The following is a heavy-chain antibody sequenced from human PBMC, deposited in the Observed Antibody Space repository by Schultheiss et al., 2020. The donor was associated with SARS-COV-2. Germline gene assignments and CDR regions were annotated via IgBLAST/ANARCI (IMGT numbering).Heavy chain of an antibody. D-gene: IGHD4-17*01. CDR3: ARAGYGDYGSSAAFDI. V-gene: IGHV3-23*01. CDR1: GFTFSSYG. Sequence: GESLKISCAASGFTFSSYGMHWVRQAPGKGLEWVSAISGSGGSTYYADSVKGRFTISRDNSKNTLYLQMNSLRAEDTAVYYCARAGYGDYGSSAAFDIWGQGTMVTVSS. CDR2: ISGSGGST. J-gene: IGHJ3*02.